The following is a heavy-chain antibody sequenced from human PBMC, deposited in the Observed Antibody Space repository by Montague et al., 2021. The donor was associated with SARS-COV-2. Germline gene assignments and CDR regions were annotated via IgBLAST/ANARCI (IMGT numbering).Heavy chain of an antibody. CDR3: ARHYSATLPAVS. Sequence: SETLSLTCTVSGGSISSFYWSWFRQPPGKGLEWIGYISDSGSTNYNPSLKSRVTMSVDTSKNQFSLKVNSVTAADTAVYYCARHYSATLPAVSWGQGTLVTVSS. D-gene: IGHD2-15*01. CDR2: ISDSGST. J-gene: IGHJ5*02. V-gene: IGHV4-59*08. CDR1: GGSISSFY.